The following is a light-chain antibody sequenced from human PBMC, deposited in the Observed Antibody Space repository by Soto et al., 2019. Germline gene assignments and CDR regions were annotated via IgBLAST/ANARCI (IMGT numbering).Light chain of an antibody. Sequence: QSALTQPASVSGSSGQSITISCTGTSSDVGGYKYVSWYQQHPGKAPKLMIYEVTNRPSGVSNRFSGSKSGNTASLTISGLQPEDEADYYCSSFTSSHTGVFGGGTKLTVL. CDR1: SSDVGGYKY. J-gene: IGLJ3*02. CDR2: EVT. CDR3: SSFTSSHTGV. V-gene: IGLV2-14*01.